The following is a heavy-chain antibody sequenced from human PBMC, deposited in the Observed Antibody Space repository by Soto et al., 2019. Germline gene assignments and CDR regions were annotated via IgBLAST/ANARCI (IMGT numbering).Heavy chain of an antibody. D-gene: IGHD3-16*02. CDR2: MNPNSGNT. V-gene: IGHV1-8*01. CDR3: ARAPEYDYIWGSYRKDYDY. Sequence: ASVKVSCKASGYTFTSYDINWVRQATGQGLEWMGWMNPNSGNTGYAQKFQGRVTMTRNTSISTAYMELSSLRSEDTAVYYCARAPEYDYIWGSYRKDYDYWGQGTLVTVSS. CDR1: GYTFTSYD. J-gene: IGHJ4*02.